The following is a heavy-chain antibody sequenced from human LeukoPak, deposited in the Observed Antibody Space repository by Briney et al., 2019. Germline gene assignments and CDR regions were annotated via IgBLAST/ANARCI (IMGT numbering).Heavy chain of an antibody. CDR2: ISSSSSYI. J-gene: IGHJ4*02. V-gene: IGHV3-21*01. CDR3: ARGVPFDY. Sequence: PGGSLRLSCAASGFTFSSYSMNWVRQAPGKGLEWVSSISSSSSYICYADSVKGRFTISRDNAKNSLYLQMNSLRAEDTAVYYCARGVPFDYRGQGTLVTVSS. D-gene: IGHD1-1*01. CDR1: GFTFSSYS.